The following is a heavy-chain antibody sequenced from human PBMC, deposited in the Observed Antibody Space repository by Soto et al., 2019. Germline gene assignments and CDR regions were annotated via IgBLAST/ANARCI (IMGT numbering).Heavy chain of an antibody. Sequence: SETLSLTCTVSGGSISSYYWSWIRQHPGKGLEWIGYIYYSGSTYYNPSLKSRVTISVDTSKNQFSLKLNSVTAADTAVYYCARYAFDSSGYPIRNYFDYWGQGILVTVSS. J-gene: IGHJ4*02. CDR3: ARYAFDSSGYPIRNYFDY. V-gene: IGHV4-59*06. CDR1: GGSISSYY. CDR2: IYYSGST. D-gene: IGHD3-22*01.